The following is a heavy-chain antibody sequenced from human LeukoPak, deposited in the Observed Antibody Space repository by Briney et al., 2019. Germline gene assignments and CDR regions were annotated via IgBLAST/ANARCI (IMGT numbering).Heavy chain of an antibody. J-gene: IGHJ4*02. CDR1: GYTFTGYY. D-gene: IGHD4-17*01. V-gene: IGHV1-2*02. CDR3: ARARDYGDYAVDY. CDR2: INPNSGGT. Sequence: ASVKVSCKASGYTFTGYYMHWVRQAPGQGLEWMGWINPNSGGTNYAQKFQGRVTMTRDTSISTAYMELSRLRSGDTAVYYCARARDYGDYAVDYWGQGTLVTVSS.